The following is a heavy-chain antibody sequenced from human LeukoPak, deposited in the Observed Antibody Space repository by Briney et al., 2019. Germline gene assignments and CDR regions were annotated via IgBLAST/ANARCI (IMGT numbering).Heavy chain of an antibody. CDR1: GGSISSSSYY. CDR3: ARECGSTSCYDY. Sequence: NPSETLSLTCTVSGGSISSSSYYWGWIRQPPGKGLEWIGSIYYSGSTYYNPSLKSRVTISVDTSKNQFSLRLNSVTAADTAVYYCARECGSTSCYDYWGLGTLVTVSP. CDR2: IYYSGST. V-gene: IGHV4-39*07. J-gene: IGHJ4*02. D-gene: IGHD2-2*01.